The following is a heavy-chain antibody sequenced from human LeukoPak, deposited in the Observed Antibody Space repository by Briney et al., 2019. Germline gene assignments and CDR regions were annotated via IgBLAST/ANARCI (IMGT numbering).Heavy chain of an antibody. CDR1: GYTFSTYG. CDR3: ARDVNWAFDS. CDR2: VSTYSGNT. V-gene: IGHV1-18*01. Sequence: ASVKVSCRPSGYTFSTYGISWVRQAPGQGLEWMGWVSTYSGNTIYAEKFQGRVTMTTDTSTTTAYVELRSLRFDDTALYYCARDVNWAFDSWGQGSLVTVSS. J-gene: IGHJ4*02. D-gene: IGHD7-27*01.